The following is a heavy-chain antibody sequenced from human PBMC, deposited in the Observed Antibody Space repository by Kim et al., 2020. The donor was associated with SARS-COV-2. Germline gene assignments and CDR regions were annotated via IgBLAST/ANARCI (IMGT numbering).Heavy chain of an antibody. Sequence: SETLSLTCTISGAAFSSVDYYWTWFRQPPGKGLEWIGYISYNGTTSYNPSLQSRVTISDDTSKTHFYLKLTSVSAADTAFYLCARVACSGGSCYSYYWGQGTLLTVSS. V-gene: IGHV4-30-4*01. CDR2: ISYNGTT. CDR3: ARVACSGGSCYSYY. J-gene: IGHJ4*02. D-gene: IGHD2-15*01. CDR1: GAAFSSVDYY.